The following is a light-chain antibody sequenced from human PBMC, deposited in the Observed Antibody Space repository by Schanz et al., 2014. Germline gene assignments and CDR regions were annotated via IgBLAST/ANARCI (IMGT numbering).Light chain of an antibody. Sequence: QSALTQPASVSGSPGQSITISCTGTSSDVGTYNYVSWYQHHPGQAPKLMIYDVSDRPSGVSNRFSGSKSGNTASITIAGLQTEGEADDYVFSCASSSTLEGVFGGGTKLTVL. CDR1: SSDVGTYNY. CDR3: FSCASSSTLEGV. CDR2: DVS. J-gene: IGLJ3*02. V-gene: IGLV2-14*03.